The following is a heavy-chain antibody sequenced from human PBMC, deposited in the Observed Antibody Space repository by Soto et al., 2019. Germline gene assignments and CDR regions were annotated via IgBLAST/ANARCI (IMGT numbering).Heavy chain of an antibody. CDR2: ISPNSGRP. J-gene: IGHJ4*02. CDR1: TFTKYD. CDR3: VRQYHDFWTDYPDFDY. Sequence: TFTKYDISWVRQAPGQGLEWLGLISPNSGRPSYAQKFEGRVTMTTDTSTTTAYLELRSLRSDDTAVYYCVRQYHDFWTDYPDFDYWGQGTLVTVSS. V-gene: IGHV1-18*04. D-gene: IGHD3-3*01.